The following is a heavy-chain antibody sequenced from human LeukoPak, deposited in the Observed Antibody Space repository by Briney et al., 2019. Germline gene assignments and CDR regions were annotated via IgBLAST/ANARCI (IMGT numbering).Heavy chain of an antibody. V-gene: IGHV1-46*01. CDR2: INPSGGST. CDR1: GYTFTSYY. CDR3: ARSGVLDSTPGAFDI. J-gene: IGHJ3*02. Sequence: ASVKVSCKASGYTFTSYYMHWVRQAPGQGLEWMGIINPSGGSTSYAQKFQGRVIMTRDTSTSTVYMELSSLRSEDTAVYYCARSGVLDSTPGAFDIWGQGTMVTVSS. D-gene: IGHD3/OR15-3a*01.